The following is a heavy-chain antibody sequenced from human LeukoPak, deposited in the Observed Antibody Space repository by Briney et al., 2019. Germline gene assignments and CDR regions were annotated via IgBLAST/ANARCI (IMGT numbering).Heavy chain of an antibody. CDR3: ARVSEVGAISYVDY. D-gene: IGHD1-26*01. CDR1: GYSISSGYY. V-gene: IGHV4-38-2*02. CDR2: IYHSGST. J-gene: IGHJ4*02. Sequence: SETLSLTCTVSGYSISSGYYWGWIRQPPGKGLEWIGSIYHSGSTYYNPSLKSRVTISVDTSKNQFSLKLSSVTAADTAVYYCARVSEVGAISYVDYWGQGTLVTVSS.